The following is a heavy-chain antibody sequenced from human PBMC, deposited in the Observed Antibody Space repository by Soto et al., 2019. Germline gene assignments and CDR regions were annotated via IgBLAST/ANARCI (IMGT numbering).Heavy chain of an antibody. CDR2: IYYSGST. J-gene: IGHJ5*02. D-gene: IGHD6-25*01. CDR3: ARPHGGSSGWDNWFDP. Sequence: SETLSLTCTVSGGSISSSSYFWGWIRQPPGKGLEWIGSIYYSGSTYYNPSLKSRVTISVDTSKSQFSLKLSSVTAADTAVYYCARPHGGSSGWDNWFDPWGQGTLVTVSS. CDR1: GGSISSSSYF. V-gene: IGHV4-39*07.